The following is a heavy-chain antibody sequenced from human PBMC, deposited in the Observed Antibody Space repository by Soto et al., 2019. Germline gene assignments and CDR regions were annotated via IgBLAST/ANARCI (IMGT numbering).Heavy chain of an antibody. Sequence: GGSLRLSCAASGFIFTTYAMHWVRQAPGKGLEWVAVISYDGSNKYYADSVKGRFTISRDNSKNTLYLQMNSLRAEDTAVYYCARDPSPFSYFDYWGQGTLVTVSS. CDR1: GFIFTTYA. CDR3: ARDPSPFSYFDY. CDR2: ISYDGSNK. V-gene: IGHV3-30-3*01. J-gene: IGHJ4*02.